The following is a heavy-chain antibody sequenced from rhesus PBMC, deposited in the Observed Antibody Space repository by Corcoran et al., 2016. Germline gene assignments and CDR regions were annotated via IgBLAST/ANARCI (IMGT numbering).Heavy chain of an antibody. V-gene: IGHV3S5*01. J-gene: IGHJ4*01. D-gene: IGHD3-28*01. CDR1: GFTFSSYD. Sequence: EVQLVESGGGLVRPGGSLRLSCAASGFTFSSYDMSWVRQAPGKGLEWVSYISNGGGSTYSADSVKGRFTISRDNSKNTLSLQMNSLRAEDTAVYYCAKVSDSSYMYFDYWGQGVLVTVSS. CDR2: ISNGGGST. CDR3: AKVSDSSYMYFDY.